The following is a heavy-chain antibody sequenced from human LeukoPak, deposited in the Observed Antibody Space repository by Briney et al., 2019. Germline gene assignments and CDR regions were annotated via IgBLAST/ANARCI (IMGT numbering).Heavy chain of an antibody. V-gene: IGHV1-18*01. CDR3: AKDITRAIAVADHAFDI. D-gene: IGHD6-19*01. Sequence: GASVKVSCKASGYSFTTHGFSWLRQAPGQGLEWMGWISTKGNTNYAQNLQGRVTLTTDTSTNTAYMELMSLRSDDTALYYCAKDITRAIAVADHAFDIWGQGTMVTVSS. J-gene: IGHJ3*02. CDR1: GYSFTTHG. CDR2: ISTKGNT.